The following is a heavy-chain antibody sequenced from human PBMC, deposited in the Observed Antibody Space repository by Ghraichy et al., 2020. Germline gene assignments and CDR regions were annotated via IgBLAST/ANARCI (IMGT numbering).Heavy chain of an antibody. V-gene: IGHV1-2*06. J-gene: IGHJ4*02. Sequence: ASVKVSCKASGYTFTGYYMHWVRQAPGQGLEWMGRINPNSGGTNYAQKFQGRVTMTRDTSISTAYMELSRLRSDDTAVYYCARGGANDYGDFTLLHDYWGQGTLVTVSS. D-gene: IGHD4-17*01. CDR3: ARGGANDYGDFTLLHDY. CDR2: INPNSGGT. CDR1: GYTFTGYY.